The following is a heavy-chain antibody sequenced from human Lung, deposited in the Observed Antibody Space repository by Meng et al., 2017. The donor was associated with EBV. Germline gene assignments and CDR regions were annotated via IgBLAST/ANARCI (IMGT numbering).Heavy chain of an antibody. J-gene: IGHJ5*02. CDR3: ARDLPGGTKGTWLDL. CDR2: ISAYNGNT. V-gene: IGHV1-18*01. CDR1: GYIFNNYG. D-gene: IGHD1-14*01. Sequence: VQRVAAGAEVKKPGASGKVSCKASGYIFNNYGVSWVRQAPGQGPEWMGWISAYNGNTNYAQNFQGRFTMTTDTSTSTAYTELRSLRSDDTAVYYCARDLPGGTKGTWLDLWGQGTLVTVSS.